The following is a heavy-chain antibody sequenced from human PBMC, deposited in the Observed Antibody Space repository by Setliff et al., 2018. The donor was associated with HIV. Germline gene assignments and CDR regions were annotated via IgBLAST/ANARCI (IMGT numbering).Heavy chain of an antibody. CDR3: ARDAERGYSYGYDY. Sequence: SETLSLTCTVSGGSISSGSYYWSWIRQPAGKGLEWIGHIYTSGTTNYDPSLKSRVTISLDTSKKQFSLNLTSVTAADTAVYYCARDAERGYSYGYDYWGHGTLVTVSS. CDR1: GGSISSGSYY. J-gene: IGHJ4*01. V-gene: IGHV4-61*09. CDR2: IYTSGTT. D-gene: IGHD5-18*01.